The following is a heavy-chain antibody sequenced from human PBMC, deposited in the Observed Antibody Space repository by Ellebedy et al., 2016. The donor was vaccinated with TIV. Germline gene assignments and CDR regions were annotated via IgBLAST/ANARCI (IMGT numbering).Heavy chain of an antibody. CDR3: ARDHIITGTTPYYYGMDV. CDR2: INPSGGST. CDR1: GYTFTGYY. Sequence: ASVKVSCKASGYTFTGYYMHWVRQAPGQGLEWMGIINPSGGSTSYAQKFQGRVTMTRDTSTSTVYMELSSLRSEDTAVYYCARDHIITGTTPYYYGMDVWGQGTTVTVSS. D-gene: IGHD1-7*01. J-gene: IGHJ6*02. V-gene: IGHV1-46*01.